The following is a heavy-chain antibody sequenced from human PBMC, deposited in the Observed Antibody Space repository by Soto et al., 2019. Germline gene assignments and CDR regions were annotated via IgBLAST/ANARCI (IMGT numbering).Heavy chain of an antibody. Sequence: QVHLVESGGGVVQPGRSLTLSCVGSGFTFDGHSIHWVRQAPGKGLEWLGIVSYDEINKYYADSVKGRFTISRDNSKNTVYLQMKSLRPEDTAMYHCAKDNRGSGPTDYWGQGTLVTVSS. J-gene: IGHJ4*02. D-gene: IGHD3-10*01. CDR3: AKDNRGSGPTDY. CDR2: VSYDEINK. V-gene: IGHV3-30*18. CDR1: GFTFDGHS.